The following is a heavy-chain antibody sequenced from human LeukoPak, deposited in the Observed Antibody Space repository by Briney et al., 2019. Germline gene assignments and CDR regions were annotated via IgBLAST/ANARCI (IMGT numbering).Heavy chain of an antibody. CDR1: GGSISSSNW. CDR3: ARTEPSGTTSH. CDR2: IYHSGST. D-gene: IGHD1-1*01. V-gene: IGHV4-4*02. Sequence: PSETLSLTCAVSGGSISSSNWWSWVRQPPGKGLEWIGEIYHSGSTKYNPSLKSRVTLSVDTSRNQFSLSLRSMTAADTAVYYCARTEPSGTTSHWGQGTLVTVSS. J-gene: IGHJ4*02.